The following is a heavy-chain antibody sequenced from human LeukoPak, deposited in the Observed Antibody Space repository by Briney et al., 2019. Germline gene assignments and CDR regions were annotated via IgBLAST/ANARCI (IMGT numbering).Heavy chain of an antibody. CDR2: IYYSGST. D-gene: IGHD2/OR15-2a*01. Sequence: SETLSLTCTVSGGSISSYYWSWIRQPPGKGLEWMGYIYYSGSTNYNPSLKSRVTISVDTSKNQFSLKLSTVTAADTAVYYCARVAGAGEYYFDYWGQGTLVTVSS. CDR1: GGSISSYY. V-gene: IGHV4-59*01. J-gene: IGHJ4*02. CDR3: ARVAGAGEYYFDY.